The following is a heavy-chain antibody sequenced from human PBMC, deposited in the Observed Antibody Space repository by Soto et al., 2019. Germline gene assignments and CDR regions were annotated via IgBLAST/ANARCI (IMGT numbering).Heavy chain of an antibody. Sequence: GASVKVSCKASGYPFTGHYIHWLRQAPGQGFEWMGWISNSGVTKYAQNFQGRVTMTRDTSITTAYMELKGLKSDDTAVYYCARGGSWYAFWGQGTLVTVSS. D-gene: IGHD6-13*01. CDR1: GYPFTGHY. V-gene: IGHV1-2*02. J-gene: IGHJ4*02. CDR2: ISNSGVT. CDR3: ARGGSWYAF.